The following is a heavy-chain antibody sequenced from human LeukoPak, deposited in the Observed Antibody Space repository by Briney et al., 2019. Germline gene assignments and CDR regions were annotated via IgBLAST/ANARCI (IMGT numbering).Heavy chain of an antibody. CDR3: ARAPPHYYDSDVPFDY. V-gene: IGHV1-69*13. CDR2: IIPIFGTA. D-gene: IGHD3-22*01. Sequence: SVKVSCKASGGTFSSYAISWVRQAPGQGLEWMGGIIPIFGTANYAQKFQGRVTITADESTSTAYMELSSLRSEDTAVYYCARAPPHYYDSDVPFDYWGQGTLVTVSS. CDR1: GGTFSSYA. J-gene: IGHJ4*02.